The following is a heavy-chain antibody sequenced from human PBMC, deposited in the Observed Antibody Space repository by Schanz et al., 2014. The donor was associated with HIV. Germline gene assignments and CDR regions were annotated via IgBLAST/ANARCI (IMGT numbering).Heavy chain of an antibody. D-gene: IGHD2-8*01. CDR1: GFTFRSYG. J-gene: IGHJ4*02. V-gene: IGHV3-33*01. CDR2: TWYDGSNK. Sequence: QVQLVESGGGVVQPGRSLRLSCAASGFTFRSYGMHWVRQAPGKGLEWVAVTWYDGSNKYYADSVKGRFTISRDNAKNSLYLQMNSLRAEDTAVYYCARDRPVNSYCSNGVCYPLWGQGTLVTVSS. CDR3: ARDRPVNSYCSNGVCYPL.